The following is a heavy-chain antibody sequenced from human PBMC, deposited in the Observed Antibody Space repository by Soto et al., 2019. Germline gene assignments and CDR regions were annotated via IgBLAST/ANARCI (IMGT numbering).Heavy chain of an antibody. CDR2: IIVDNGGT. Sequence: QVPLVQSGAEVKKPGASVKISCKASGYTFTDHPVHWMRQAPGQRLEWLAWIIVDNGGTQYSQKVQGRVSLTRDTSATTVYLELTSLSSEDTAVYYCARRGGGWNYDSWGQGTLVTVSS. V-gene: IGHV1-3*01. CDR3: ARRGGGWNYDS. J-gene: IGHJ4*02. D-gene: IGHD6-19*01. CDR1: GYTFTDHP.